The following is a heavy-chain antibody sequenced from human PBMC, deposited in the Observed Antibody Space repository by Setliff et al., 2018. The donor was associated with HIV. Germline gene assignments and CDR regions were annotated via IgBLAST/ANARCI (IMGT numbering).Heavy chain of an antibody. V-gene: IGHV4-39*07. CDR1: GGSISSSSYY. Sequence: SETLSLTCTVSGGSISSSSYYWGWIHQPPGKGLEWIGEINHSANTNYSPSLKSRVTISVDTSKNQFSLKLNSVTAADTAVYYCARSSLHCGGGSCYLTWFDPWGQGTLVTVSS. D-gene: IGHD2-15*01. CDR3: ARSSLHCGGGSCYLTWFDP. CDR2: INHSANT. J-gene: IGHJ5*02.